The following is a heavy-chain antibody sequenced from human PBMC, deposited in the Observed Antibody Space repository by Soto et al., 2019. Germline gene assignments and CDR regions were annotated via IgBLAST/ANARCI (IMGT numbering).Heavy chain of an antibody. D-gene: IGHD5-12*01. CDR3: ARDSGGRWLRLL. CDR1: GGSITSGCYY. J-gene: IGHJ4*02. V-gene: IGHV4-31*03. CDR2: IYYSGST. Sequence: QVQLQESGPGLVKPSQTLSLTCTVSGGSITSGCYYWSWIRQHPGKGLEWIGYIYYSGSTYYNPSLKRRVTISVDTSKNQFSLKLSYVTATDTAVYYCARDSGGRWLRLLWGQGTLVTVSS.